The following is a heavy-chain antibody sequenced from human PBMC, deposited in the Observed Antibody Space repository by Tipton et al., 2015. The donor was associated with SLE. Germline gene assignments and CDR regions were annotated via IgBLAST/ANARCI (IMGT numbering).Heavy chain of an antibody. CDR1: GDSSNDYF. J-gene: IGHJ1*01. D-gene: IGHD5-12*01. Sequence: TLSLTCAVYGDSSNDYFWSWIRQPPGKGLEWIGEIKHGGITNYNPSLKSRVTISVDTSKSQFSLKLRPVTAADMAVYYCVRGVSGTVAEDWGQGTLVTVSS. CDR3: VRGVSGTVAED. V-gene: IGHV4-34*01. CDR2: IKHGGIT.